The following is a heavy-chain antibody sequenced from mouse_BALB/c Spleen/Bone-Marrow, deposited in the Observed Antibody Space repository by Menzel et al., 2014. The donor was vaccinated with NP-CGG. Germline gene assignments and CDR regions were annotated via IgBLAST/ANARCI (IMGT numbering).Heavy chain of an antibody. CDR1: GYTFTSYY. D-gene: IGHD2-1*01. J-gene: IGHJ4*01. CDR3: ARWGNYGDYAMDY. CDR2: IYPGNVNT. Sequence: VQLQQSGPELVKPGASVRKSCKASGYTFTSYYIHWVKQRPGQGLEWIGWIYPGNVNTKYNEKFKGKATLTADKSSSTAYMQLSSLTSEDSAVYFCARWGNYGDYAMDYWGQGTSVTVSS. V-gene: IGHV1S56*01.